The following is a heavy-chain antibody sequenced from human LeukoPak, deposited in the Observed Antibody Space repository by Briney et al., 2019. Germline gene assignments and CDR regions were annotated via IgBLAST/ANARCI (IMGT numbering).Heavy chain of an antibody. CDR2: ISSSGSIM. J-gene: IGHJ4*02. CDR3: SGQYSSSSVADY. Sequence: GGSLRLSCAASGFSFSSHEMNRVRQAPGKGLEWVSYISSSGSIMYSADSVKGRFTISRDNAKNSLYLQMNSLRAEDTAIYYCSGQYSSSSVADYWGQGTLVTVSS. D-gene: IGHD6-6*01. CDR1: GFSFSSHE. V-gene: IGHV3-48*03.